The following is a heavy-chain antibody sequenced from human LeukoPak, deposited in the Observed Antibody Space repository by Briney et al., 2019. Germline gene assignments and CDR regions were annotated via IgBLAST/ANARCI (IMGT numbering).Heavy chain of an antibody. CDR2: IYYSGST. CDR1: GGSISSGGYS. Sequence: SETPSLTCAVSGGSISSGGYSWSWIRQPPGKGLEWIGYIYYSGSTYYNPSLKSRVTISVDTSKNQFSLKLSSVTAADTAVYYCARDYCGGDCYLGMFDPWGQGTLVTVSS. D-gene: IGHD2-21*02. J-gene: IGHJ5*02. V-gene: IGHV4-30-4*07. CDR3: ARDYCGGDCYLGMFDP.